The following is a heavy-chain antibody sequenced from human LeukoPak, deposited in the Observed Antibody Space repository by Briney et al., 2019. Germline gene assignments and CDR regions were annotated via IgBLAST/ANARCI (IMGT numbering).Heavy chain of an antibody. V-gene: IGHV4-31*03. Sequence: PSQTLSLTCTASGGSISSGGYYWSWIRQHPGKGPEWIGYIHHGGSTYYNPSLKSRVSISVDTSMNQFSLNLTSVTAADTAIYFCARVVGDYFDYWGQGTLVTVSS. CDR3: ARVVGDYFDY. J-gene: IGHJ4*02. CDR2: IHHGGST. D-gene: IGHD1-26*01. CDR1: GGSISSGGYY.